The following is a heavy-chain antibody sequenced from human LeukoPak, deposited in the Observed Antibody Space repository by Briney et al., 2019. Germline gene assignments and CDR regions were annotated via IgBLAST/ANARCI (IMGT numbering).Heavy chain of an antibody. CDR3: ARTHYDFWSGYPSPPDY. CDR1: GGSVSSGSYY. D-gene: IGHD3-3*01. Sequence: KTLSLTCTVSGGSVSSGSYYWSWIRQPPGKGLEWIGYIYYSGSTNYNPSLKSRVTISVDTSKNQFSLKLSSVTAADTAVYYCARTHYDFWSGYPSPPDYWGQGTLVTVSS. V-gene: IGHV4-61*01. CDR2: IYYSGST. J-gene: IGHJ4*02.